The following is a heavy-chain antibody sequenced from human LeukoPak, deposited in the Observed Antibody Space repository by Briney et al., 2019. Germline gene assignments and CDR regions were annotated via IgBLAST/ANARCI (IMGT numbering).Heavy chain of an antibody. J-gene: IGHJ3*02. CDR3: ASKSGSYLGDAFDI. D-gene: IGHD1-26*01. Sequence: ASVKVSCKASGGTFSSYAISRVRQAPGQELEWMGRIIPILGIANYAQKFQGRVTITADKSTSTAYMELSSLRSEDTAVYYCASKSGSYLGDAFDIWGQGTMVTVSS. CDR1: GGTFSSYA. V-gene: IGHV1-69*04. CDR2: IIPILGIA.